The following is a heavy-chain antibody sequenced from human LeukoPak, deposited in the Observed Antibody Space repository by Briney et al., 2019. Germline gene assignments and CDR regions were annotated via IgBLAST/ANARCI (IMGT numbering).Heavy chain of an antibody. J-gene: IGHJ6*02. CDR2: IIPILGIA. V-gene: IGHV1-69*04. Sequence: SVKVSCKASGGTFSSYAISWVRQAPGQGLERMGRIIPILGIANYAQKFQGRVTITADKSTSTAYMELSSLRSEDTAVYYCARDYDILTGLLAYYGMDVWGQETTVTVSS. CDR1: GGTFSSYA. D-gene: IGHD3-9*01. CDR3: ARDYDILTGLLAYYGMDV.